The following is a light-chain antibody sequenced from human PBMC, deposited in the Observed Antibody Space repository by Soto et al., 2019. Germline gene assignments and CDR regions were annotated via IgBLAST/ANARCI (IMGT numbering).Light chain of an antibody. V-gene: IGKV1-5*01. CDR3: QQFNTYSYT. CDR2: DAS. Sequence: DIQMTQSPSTLSASVGDRVTITCRASQSVRNWLAWYQQKPGKAPKLLIYDASSLESGVPSRFSGSGFGTEFTLTISSLQPDDFATYYCQQFNTYSYTVGQGTRVEIK. CDR1: QSVRNW. J-gene: IGKJ2*01.